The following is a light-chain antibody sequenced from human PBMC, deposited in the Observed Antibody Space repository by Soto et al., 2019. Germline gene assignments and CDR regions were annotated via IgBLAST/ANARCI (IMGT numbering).Light chain of an antibody. J-gene: IGLJ1*01. CDR1: SSDVGGYNY. CDR2: DVS. V-gene: IGLV2-11*01. Sequence: QSVLTQPHSVSGSPGQSVTISCTGTSSDVGGYNYVSWYQHHPGKAPKLIIYDVSERPSGVPDRFSGSKSGNTGNTASLTISGFQAEDEADYYCCSYAGSYTHVFGRGTKLTVL. CDR3: CSYAGSYTHV.